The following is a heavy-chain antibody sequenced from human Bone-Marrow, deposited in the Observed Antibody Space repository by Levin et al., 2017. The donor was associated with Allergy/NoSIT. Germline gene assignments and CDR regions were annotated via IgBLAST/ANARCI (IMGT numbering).Heavy chain of an antibody. D-gene: IGHD6-19*01. Sequence: PGASVKVSCAASGFDFSYYGMHWVRQAPGKGLEWVAVMSYDGSDEYYADSVKGRFTISRDNSKNTVFLEMTSLRVEDTAVYYCAKDLSKDWLGFDYWGQGTLVSVSS. CDR1: GFDFSYYG. V-gene: IGHV3-30*18. CDR3: AKDLSKDWLGFDY. J-gene: IGHJ4*02. CDR2: MSYDGSDE.